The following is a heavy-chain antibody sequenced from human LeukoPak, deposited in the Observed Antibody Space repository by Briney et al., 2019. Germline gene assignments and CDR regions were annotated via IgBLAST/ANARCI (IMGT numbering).Heavy chain of an antibody. CDR3: AKGLRYFDWLPTDY. CDR2: ISGSGDSS. CDR1: GFTFSSYA. J-gene: IGHJ4*02. V-gene: IGHV3-23*01. Sequence: GGSLRLSCAASGFTFSSYAMSWVRQAPGKGLEWVSGISGSGDSSYYADSVKGRFTISRDNSKNTLYLQMSSLRAEDTAVYYCAKGLRYFDWLPTDYWGQGTLVTVSS. D-gene: IGHD3-9*01.